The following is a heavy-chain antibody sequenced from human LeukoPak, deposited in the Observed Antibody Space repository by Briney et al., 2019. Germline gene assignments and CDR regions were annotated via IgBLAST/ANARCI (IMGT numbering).Heavy chain of an antibody. CDR3: ARTEEDDYGDLFFDY. V-gene: IGHV3-66*01. D-gene: IGHD4-17*01. Sequence: PGGSLRLSCAASGFTVSSNYMSWVRQAPGKGLEWVSVIYSGGSTYYADSVKCRFTISRDNSKNTLYLQMNSLRAEDTAVYYCARTEEDDYGDLFFDYWGQGTLVTVSS. J-gene: IGHJ4*02. CDR1: GFTVSSNY. CDR2: IYSGGST.